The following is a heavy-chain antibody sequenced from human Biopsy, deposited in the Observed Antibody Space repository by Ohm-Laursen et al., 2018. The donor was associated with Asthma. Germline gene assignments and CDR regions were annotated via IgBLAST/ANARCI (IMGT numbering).Heavy chain of an antibody. J-gene: IGHJ6*02. CDR3: ARSAKTIFGVVMGSYYYGMDV. CDR2: IYYSGST. D-gene: IGHD3-3*01. Sequence: SQTLSLTCSVSGYSISNGGYYWTWVRQRPGKGLEWIGYIYYSGSTYYNPSLKSRVTISVDTSKNQFSLKLSSVTAADTAVYYCARSAKTIFGVVMGSYYYGMDVWGQGTTVTVSS. CDR1: GYSISNGGYY. V-gene: IGHV4-31*03.